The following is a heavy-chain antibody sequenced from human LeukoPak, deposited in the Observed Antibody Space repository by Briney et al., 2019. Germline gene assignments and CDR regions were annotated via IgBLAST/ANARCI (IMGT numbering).Heavy chain of an antibody. Sequence: PSETLSLTCTVSGYSISSGYYWGWIRQPPGKGLEWIASIFHSGSTYYNPSLKSRVTISVDTSKNQFSLKLSSVTAADTAVYYCARDASSSSWYSPFDYWGQGTLVTASS. V-gene: IGHV4-38-2*02. CDR1: GYSISSGYY. J-gene: IGHJ4*02. D-gene: IGHD6-13*01. CDR2: IFHSGST. CDR3: ARDASSSSWYSPFDY.